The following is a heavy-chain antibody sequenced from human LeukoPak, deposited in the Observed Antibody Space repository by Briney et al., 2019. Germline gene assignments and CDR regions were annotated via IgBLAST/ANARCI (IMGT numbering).Heavy chain of an antibody. CDR2: IYNTGST. J-gene: IGHJ4*02. CDR1: GGSIISSYF. Sequence: SETLSLTCTVSGGSIISSYFWSWLRRPAGKGLEWIGRIYNTGSTDFNPSLKSRVTMSVDTSKNQFSLKLSSVTAADTAVYYCAKYASGSLVVWGQGTLVTVSS. V-gene: IGHV4-4*07. D-gene: IGHD3-10*01. CDR3: AKYASGSLVV.